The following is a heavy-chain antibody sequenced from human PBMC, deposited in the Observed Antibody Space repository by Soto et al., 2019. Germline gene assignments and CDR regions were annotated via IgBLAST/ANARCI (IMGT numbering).Heavy chain of an antibody. CDR3: ARERHDYGDYYY. CDR1: GFTFSGYE. D-gene: IGHD4-17*01. J-gene: IGHJ4*02. V-gene: IGHV3-48*03. Sequence: GGSLRLSCAASGFTFSGYEMNWVRQAPGKGLEWVSYISSSGSTIYYADSVKGRFTISRDNAKNPLYLQMNSLRAEDTAVYYCARERHDYGDYYYWGQGTLVTVSS. CDR2: ISSSGSTI.